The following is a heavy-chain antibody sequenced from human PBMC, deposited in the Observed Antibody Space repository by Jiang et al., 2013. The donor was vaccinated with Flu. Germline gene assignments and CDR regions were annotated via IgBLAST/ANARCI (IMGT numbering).Heavy chain of an antibody. CDR1: GGTFSSYA. J-gene: IGHJ1*01. D-gene: IGHD5-24*01. CDR3: ARVGREMATILWYFQH. Sequence: GAEVKKPGSSVKVSCKASGGTFSSYAISWVRQAPGQGLEWMGGIIPIFGTANYAQKFQGRVTITADESTSTAYMELSSLRSEDTAVYYCARVGREMATILWYFQHWGQGTLVTSPQ. V-gene: IGHV1-69*01. CDR2: IIPIFGTA.